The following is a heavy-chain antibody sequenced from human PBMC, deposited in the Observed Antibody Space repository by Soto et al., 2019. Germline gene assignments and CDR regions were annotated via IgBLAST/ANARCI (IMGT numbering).Heavy chain of an antibody. Sequence: SVKVSCKASGGTFSCYAISWVRQAPGQGLEWMGGIIPTFGPANYAQKFQRRVTITADESTSTSYMELSSLRSEDTAAYYCARAGRWFWELLLNYYYYGMDVWG. V-gene: IGHV1-69*01. D-gene: IGHD3-10*01. CDR2: IIPTFGPA. CDR3: ARAGRWFWELLLNYYYYGMDV. J-gene: IGHJ6*02. CDR1: GGTFSCYA.